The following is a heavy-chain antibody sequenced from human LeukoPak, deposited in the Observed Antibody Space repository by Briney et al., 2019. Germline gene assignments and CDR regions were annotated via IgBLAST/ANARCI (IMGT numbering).Heavy chain of an antibody. CDR2: IYTSGST. J-gene: IGHJ4*02. CDR1: SGSISSYY. CDR3: ARVWGPGGSYPDY. Sequence: SETLSLTCTVCSGSISSYYLSWIRQPAGKGLEWIGRIYTSGSTNYNPSLKSRVTMSVDTSKNQFSLKLRSVTAADTAVYYCARVWGPGGSYPDYWGQGTLVTVSS. V-gene: IGHV4-4*07. D-gene: IGHD1-26*01.